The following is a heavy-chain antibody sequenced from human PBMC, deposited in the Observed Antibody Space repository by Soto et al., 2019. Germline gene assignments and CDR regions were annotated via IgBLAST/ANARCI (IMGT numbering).Heavy chain of an antibody. D-gene: IGHD6-19*01. CDR1: GGSISSYY. CDR2: IYYSGST. Sequence: QVQLQESGPGLVKPSETLSLTCTVSGGSISSYYWSWIRQPPGKGLEWIGYIYYSGSTNYNPSLKSRVTLSVDTSKNQFSLKLTSVTAADTAVYYCARDRGSGWLTFDYWGQGTLVTVSS. J-gene: IGHJ4*02. CDR3: ARDRGSGWLTFDY. V-gene: IGHV4-59*01.